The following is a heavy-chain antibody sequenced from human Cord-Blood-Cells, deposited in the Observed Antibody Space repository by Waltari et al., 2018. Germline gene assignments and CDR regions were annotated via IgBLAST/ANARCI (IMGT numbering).Heavy chain of an antibody. V-gene: IGHV4-31*03. CDR1: GGAICSGCYF. CDR2: IYYSGST. Sequence: QLQLQESGPGLEKPSQTLSVTSTISGGAICSGCYFCHCIRQHPGKGLEWIGYIYYSGSTYYNPSLKSRVTISVDTSKNQFSLKLSSVTAADTAVYYCARGTSRTGGPSDYWGQGTLVTVSS. D-gene: IGHD7-27*01. J-gene: IGHJ4*02. CDR3: ARGTSRTGGPSDY.